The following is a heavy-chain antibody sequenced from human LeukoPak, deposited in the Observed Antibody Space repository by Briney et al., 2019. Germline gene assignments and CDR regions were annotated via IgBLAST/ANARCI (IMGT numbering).Heavy chain of an antibody. CDR1: GGSISNYY. J-gene: IGHJ4*02. CDR3: ARGDYYDSSPVAY. Sequence: SETLSLTCTVSGGSISNYYWSWIRQPPGKGLEWLGYIYYSGSTNYNPSLKSRVTISIDTSQSQFSLKLSSMTAADTAVYYCARGDYYDSSPVAYWGQGTLVTVSS. V-gene: IGHV4-59*01. CDR2: IYYSGST. D-gene: IGHD3-22*01.